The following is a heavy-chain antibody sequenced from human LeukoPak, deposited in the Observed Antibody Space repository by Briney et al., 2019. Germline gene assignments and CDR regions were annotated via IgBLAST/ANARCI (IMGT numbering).Heavy chain of an antibody. V-gene: IGHV1-24*01. Sequence: ASVNVSCKVSGYTLTELSMHWVRQAPGKGLEWMGGFDPEDGETIYAQKFQGRVTMTEDTSTDTAYMELSSLRSEDTAVYYCAKDRRGGSYFDYWGQGTLVTVSS. J-gene: IGHJ4*02. CDR3: AKDRRGGSYFDY. D-gene: IGHD1-26*01. CDR2: FDPEDGET. CDR1: GYTLTELS.